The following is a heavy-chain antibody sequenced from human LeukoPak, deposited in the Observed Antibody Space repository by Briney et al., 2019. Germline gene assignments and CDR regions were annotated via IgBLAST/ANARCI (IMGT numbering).Heavy chain of an antibody. CDR1: GYTFTSYG. Sequence: ASVKVSCKASGYTFTSYGISWVRQAPGQGLEWMGWISAYNGNTNYAQKLQGRVTMTTDTSTSTAYMELRSLRSDDTAVYYCARGGRGYSDYDYDHTDKYYYYYGMDVWGQGTTVTVSS. CDR3: ARGGRGYSDYDYDHTDKYYYYYGMDV. J-gene: IGHJ6*02. CDR2: ISAYNGNT. V-gene: IGHV1-18*01. D-gene: IGHD5-12*01.